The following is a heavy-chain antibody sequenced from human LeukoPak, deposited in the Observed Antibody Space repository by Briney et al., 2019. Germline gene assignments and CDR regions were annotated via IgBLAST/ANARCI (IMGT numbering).Heavy chain of an antibody. Sequence: ASVKVCCKASGYTFTSYDINWVRQATGQGLEWMGWMNPNSGNTGYAQKFQGRVTKTRNTSISTAYMELSSLRSEDTAVYYCAREWRYCSSTSCYRVPGGYYGMDVWGQGTTVTVSS. D-gene: IGHD2-2*02. CDR2: MNPNSGNT. CDR1: GYTFTSYD. V-gene: IGHV1-8*01. CDR3: AREWRYCSSTSCYRVPGGYYGMDV. J-gene: IGHJ6*02.